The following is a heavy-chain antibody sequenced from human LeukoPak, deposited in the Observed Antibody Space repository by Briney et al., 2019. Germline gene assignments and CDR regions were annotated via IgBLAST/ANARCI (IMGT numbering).Heavy chain of an antibody. V-gene: IGHV3-23*01. D-gene: IGHD6-19*01. J-gene: IGHJ2*01. CDR1: AFTFSSYA. CDR3: AKTLRESSGQEYFAL. Sequence: GGSLRLLCAASAFTFSSYAMSWVRQAPGKGLEWVSGVSGSGGSTYYADSVKGRFTISRDNSKNTLYLQLNSLRVEDTAEYYCAKTLRESSGQEYFALWGPGSPVTVSS. CDR2: VSGSGGST.